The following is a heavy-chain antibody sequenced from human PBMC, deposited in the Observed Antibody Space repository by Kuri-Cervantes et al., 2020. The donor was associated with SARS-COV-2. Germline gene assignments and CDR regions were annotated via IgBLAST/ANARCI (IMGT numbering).Heavy chain of an antibody. J-gene: IGHJ3*02. Sequence: SETLSLTCAVSGYSISSGYYWGWIRQPPGKGLEWIGSIYHSGSTYYNPSLKSRVTISVDTSKNQSSLKLSSVTAADTAVYYCARDLGWITRDAFDIWGQGTMVTVSS. CDR1: GYSISSGYY. V-gene: IGHV4-38-2*02. D-gene: IGHD3-16*01. CDR2: IYHSGST. CDR3: ARDLGWITRDAFDI.